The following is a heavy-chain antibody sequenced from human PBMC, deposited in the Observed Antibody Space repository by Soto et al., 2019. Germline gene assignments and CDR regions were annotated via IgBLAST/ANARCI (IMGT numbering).Heavy chain of an antibody. D-gene: IGHD3-10*01. CDR2: INHSGST. Sequence: SETLSLTCAVYGGSFSGYYWSWIRQPPGKGLEWIGEINHSGSTNYNPSLKSRVTISVDTSKNQFSLKLSSVTAADTAVYYCARGFMVRGVIITGYYGMDVWGQGTTVT. CDR1: GGSFSGYY. J-gene: IGHJ6*02. CDR3: ARGFMVRGVIITGYYGMDV. V-gene: IGHV4-34*01.